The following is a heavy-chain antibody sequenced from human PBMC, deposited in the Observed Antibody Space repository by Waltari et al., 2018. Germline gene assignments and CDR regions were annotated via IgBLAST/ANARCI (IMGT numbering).Heavy chain of an antibody. CDR3: AKELERKPYYYYGWDV. CDR2: ISNSDDTT. Sequence: EMHLLESGGSLAQPGESLRLSCAASGFTFSDYAMAWVRQAPGKCLKWGATISNSDDTTYYAESVKGRFTISRDNSKSTLFLQMNSLRADDTAIYYCAKELERKPYYYYGWDVWGQGTTVTVSS. J-gene: IGHJ6*02. V-gene: IGHV3-23*01. D-gene: IGHD1-1*01. CDR1: GFTFSDYA.